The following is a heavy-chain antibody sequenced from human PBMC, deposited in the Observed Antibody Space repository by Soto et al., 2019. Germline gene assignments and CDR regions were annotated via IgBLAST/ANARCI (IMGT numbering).Heavy chain of an antibody. CDR3: ARGRVRFLEWLLPFYYYYYMDV. CDR1: GFTFSSYA. V-gene: IGHV3-23*01. CDR2: ISGSGGST. J-gene: IGHJ6*03. D-gene: IGHD3-3*01. Sequence: VGSLRLSCAASGFTFSSYAMSWVRQAPGKGLEWVSAISGSGGSTYYADSVKGRFTISRDNSKNTLYLQMNSLRAEDTAVYYCARGRVRFLEWLLPFYYYYYMDVWGKGTTVTVSS.